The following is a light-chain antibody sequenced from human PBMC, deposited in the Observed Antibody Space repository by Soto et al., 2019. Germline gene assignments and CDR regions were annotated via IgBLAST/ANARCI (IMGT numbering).Light chain of an antibody. CDR2: AVS. J-gene: IGKJ1*01. CDR3: PQCYSYPGT. V-gene: IGKV1-39*01. Sequence: DIQMTQSPSSLSASVGDRVTITCRASQSISSYLNWYQQKPGKAPTLLISAVSILQSRVPSRFSSGGSGTAFALTISSLPPEDFATYYYPQCYSYPGTCGQENKVEIK. CDR1: QSISSY.